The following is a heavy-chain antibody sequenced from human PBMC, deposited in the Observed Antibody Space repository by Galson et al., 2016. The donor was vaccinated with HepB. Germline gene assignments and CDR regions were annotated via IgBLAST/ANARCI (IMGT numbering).Heavy chain of an antibody. CDR3: AREDSTIAAASFDY. CDR1: GFTFSSYG. J-gene: IGHJ4*02. V-gene: IGHV3-30*03. CDR2: ISYDGSNK. Sequence: SLRLSCAASGFTFSSYGMHWVRQAPGKGLEWVAFISYDGSNKKYADSVKGRFTISRDNSKKTLYLRMNSLRAEDTAVYYCAREDSTIAAASFDYWGQGTLVTVSS. D-gene: IGHD6-13*01.